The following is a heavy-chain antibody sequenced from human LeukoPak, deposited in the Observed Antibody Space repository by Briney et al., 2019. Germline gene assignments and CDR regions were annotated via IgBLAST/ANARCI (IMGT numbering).Heavy chain of an antibody. Sequence: ASVKVSCKASGHTFTSYDINWVRQATGQGLEWMGWMNPNSGNTGYAQKFQGRVTMTRDTSISTAYMELSSLRSEDTAVYYCARMSYYDSSGDNWFDPWGQGTLVTVSS. V-gene: IGHV1-8*01. J-gene: IGHJ5*02. D-gene: IGHD3-22*01. CDR1: GHTFTSYD. CDR2: MNPNSGNT. CDR3: ARMSYYDSSGDNWFDP.